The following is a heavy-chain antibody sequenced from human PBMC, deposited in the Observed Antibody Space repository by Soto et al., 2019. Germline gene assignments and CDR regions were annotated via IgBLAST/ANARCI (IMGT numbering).Heavy chain of an antibody. V-gene: IGHV3-7*04. CDR2: IKPDGSEK. Sequence: TGGSLRLSCAASGFTFTNYWMSWVRRAPGKGLEWVANIKPDGSEKFYVDSLKGRFTMSRDNAKNSLYLQMNGLRADDTAVYYCARGDYYDTSGPFSDAFDIWGQGTMVT. D-gene: IGHD3-22*01. CDR1: GFTFTNYW. J-gene: IGHJ3*02. CDR3: ARGDYYDTSGPFSDAFDI.